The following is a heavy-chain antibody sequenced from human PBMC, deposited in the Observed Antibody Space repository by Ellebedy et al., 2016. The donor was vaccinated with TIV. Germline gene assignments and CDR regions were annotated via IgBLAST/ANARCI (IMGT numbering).Heavy chain of an antibody. CDR3: ARRGGARGGYYGMDV. Sequence: SDTLSLTXTVSGGSISSYYWSWIRQPPGKGLEWIGYIYYSGSTNYNPSLKSRVTISVDTSKNQFSLKLSSVTAADTAVYYCARRGGARGGYYGMDVWGQGTTVTVSS. J-gene: IGHJ6*02. V-gene: IGHV4-59*08. D-gene: IGHD3-16*01. CDR1: GGSISSYY. CDR2: IYYSGST.